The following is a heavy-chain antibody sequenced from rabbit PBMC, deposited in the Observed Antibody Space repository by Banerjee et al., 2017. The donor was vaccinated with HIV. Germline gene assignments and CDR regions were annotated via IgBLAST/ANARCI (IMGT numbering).Heavy chain of an antibody. CDR1: GFSFSSNP. V-gene: IGHV1S45*01. J-gene: IGHJ4*01. Sequence: QEQLEESGGDLVKPEGSLILTCTASGFSFSSNPMCWVRQAPGKGLEWIGCIYIGSGSTYYASWAKGRFTISKTSSTTVTLQMTSLTAADTATYFCAREDYAGYAYGLWGPGTLVTVS. CDR3: AREDYAGYAYGL. CDR2: IYIGSGST. D-gene: IGHD6-1*01.